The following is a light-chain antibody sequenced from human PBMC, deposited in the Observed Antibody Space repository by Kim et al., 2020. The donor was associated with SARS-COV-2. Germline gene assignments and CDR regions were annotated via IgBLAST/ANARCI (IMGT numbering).Light chain of an antibody. CDR3: YSTDTSGDHPQWM. V-gene: IGLV3-10*01. J-gene: IGLJ3*02. CDR2: EDT. CDR1: ALPRKF. Sequence: SYELTQPPSVSVSPGQTARITCSGDALPRKFAYWYQQKSGQAPVLVIYEDTNRPPGIPERFSGSSSGTVATLTISEAHVEDEADYYCYSTDTSGDHPQWMFGGGTKVTVL.